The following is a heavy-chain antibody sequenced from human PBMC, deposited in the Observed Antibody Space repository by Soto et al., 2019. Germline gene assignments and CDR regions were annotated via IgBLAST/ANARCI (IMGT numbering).Heavy chain of an antibody. V-gene: IGHV1-58*01. J-gene: IGHJ6*02. CDR2: IVVGSGNT. CDR1: GFTFTSSA. CDR3: AARGYFGSAGAFTYYYYGMDV. Sequence: SVKVSCKASGFTFTSSAVQWVRQARGQRLEWIGWIVVGSGNTNYAQKFQERVTITRDMSTSTAYMELSSLRSEDTAVYYCAARGYFGSAGAFTYYYYGMDVWGQGTTVTVSS. D-gene: IGHD3-10*01.